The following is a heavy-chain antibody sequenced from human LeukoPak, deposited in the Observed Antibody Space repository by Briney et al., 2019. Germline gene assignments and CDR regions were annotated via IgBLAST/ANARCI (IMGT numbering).Heavy chain of an antibody. CDR2: IYYSGST. CDR3: ARDHLANLASRLFDP. J-gene: IGHJ5*02. D-gene: IGHD3-3*01. Sequence: PSETLSLTCTVSGGSISSSSYYGGWIRQPPGKGLEWIGSIYYSGSTYYNPSLKSRVTISVDTSKNQFSLKLNSVTAADTAVYYCARDHLANLASRLFDPWGQGFLVTVSS. CDR1: GGSISSSSYY. V-gene: IGHV4-39*07.